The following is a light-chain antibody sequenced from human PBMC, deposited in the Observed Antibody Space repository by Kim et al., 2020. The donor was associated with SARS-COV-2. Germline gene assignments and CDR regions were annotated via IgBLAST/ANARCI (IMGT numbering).Light chain of an antibody. CDR2: GAS. J-gene: IGKJ2*01. V-gene: IGKV3-20*01. CDR1: QSIRSND. Sequence: EEKGARSHRVGQSIRSNDLAGKQQKRDHAPSILIHGASSRATGTQDRSSGSGSGTDFSLTISRLEPEDFAVYYCQQYGRSPYKFEQGTKLEI. CDR3: QQYGRSPYK.